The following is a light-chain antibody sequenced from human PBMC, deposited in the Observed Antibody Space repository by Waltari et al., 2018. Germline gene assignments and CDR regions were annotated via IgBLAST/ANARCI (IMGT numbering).Light chain of an antibody. CDR3: LSYAATVSFG. Sequence: QPALTQPASVSGSPGQSITISCTGTSSDVGNNNQFCWYQKHPDKVPKLIIYEVSKRPSGVSDRFSGSKSGNTASLTISGLQAEDEADYYCLSYAATVSFGFGGGTKLTVL. CDR2: EVS. J-gene: IGLJ2*01. CDR1: SSDVGNNNQ. V-gene: IGLV2-23*02.